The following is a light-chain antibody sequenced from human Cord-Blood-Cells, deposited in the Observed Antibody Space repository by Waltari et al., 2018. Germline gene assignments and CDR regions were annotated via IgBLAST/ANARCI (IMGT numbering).Light chain of an antibody. CDR1: SSDVGGYNY. CDR3: SSYTSSSTLV. Sequence: QSALTQPASASGSPGQSITIPCTGTSSDVGGYNYVSWYQQHPGKAPKLMIYDVSNRPAGVSNRFCGSKSGNTASLTSSGLQAEDEADYYCSSYTSSSTLVFGTGTKVTVL. CDR2: DVS. V-gene: IGLV2-14*03. J-gene: IGLJ1*01.